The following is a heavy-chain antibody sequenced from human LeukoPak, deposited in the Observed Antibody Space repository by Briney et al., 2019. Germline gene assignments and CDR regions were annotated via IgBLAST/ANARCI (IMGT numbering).Heavy chain of an antibody. J-gene: IGHJ4*02. V-gene: IGHV3-7*05. CDR1: GFTFSSYW. CDR2: IKQEGSEK. Sequence: SGGSLRLSCAASGFTFSSYWMSWVRQAPGKGLEWVANIKQEGSEKYYVDSVKGRFTISRDNAKNSIYLQMNSLRAEDTAVYYCAKVIMGSLDYWGQGTLVTVSS. D-gene: IGHD3-10*01. CDR3: AKVIMGSLDY.